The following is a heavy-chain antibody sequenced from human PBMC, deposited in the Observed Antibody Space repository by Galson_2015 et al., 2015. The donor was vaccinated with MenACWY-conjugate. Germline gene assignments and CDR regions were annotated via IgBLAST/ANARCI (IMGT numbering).Heavy chain of an antibody. J-gene: IGHJ6*02. CDR3: ARSRGGSGHIVVVTAHYGMDV. D-gene: IGHD2-21*02. V-gene: IGHV1-18*01. CDR2: ISAYTGNT. Sequence: GWISAYTGNTNYAQKLQGRVTMTTDTSTSTAYMELRSLRSDDTAVYYCARSRGGSGHIVVVTAHYGMDVWGQGTTVTVSS.